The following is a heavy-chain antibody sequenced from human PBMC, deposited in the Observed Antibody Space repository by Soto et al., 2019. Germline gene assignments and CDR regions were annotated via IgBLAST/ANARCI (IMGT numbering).Heavy chain of an antibody. Sequence: GGSLRLSCAASGLSFSSYSMNWVRQAPGKGLEWVSYISSSSSTIYYADSVKGRFTISRDNAKNSLYLQMNSLRDEDTAVYYCARDLRRITIFGVVRLDNWFDPWGQGTLVTVSS. CDR1: GLSFSSYS. V-gene: IGHV3-48*02. D-gene: IGHD3-3*01. J-gene: IGHJ5*02. CDR3: ARDLRRITIFGVVRLDNWFDP. CDR2: ISSSSSTI.